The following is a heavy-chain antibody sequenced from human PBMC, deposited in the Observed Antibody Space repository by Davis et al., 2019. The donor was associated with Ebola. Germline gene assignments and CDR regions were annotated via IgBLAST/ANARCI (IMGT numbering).Heavy chain of an antibody. J-gene: IGHJ6*02. D-gene: IGHD6-13*01. CDR2: INPNSGGT. CDR3: ARVRSWYVGGMDV. V-gene: IGHV1-2*02. CDR1: GYTFTGYY. Sequence: ASVKVSCKASGYTFTGYYMHWVRQAPGQGLEWMGWINPNSGGTNYAQKFQGRVTMTRDTSISTAYMELSRLRSDDTAVYYCARVRSWYVGGMDVWGQGTTVTVSS.